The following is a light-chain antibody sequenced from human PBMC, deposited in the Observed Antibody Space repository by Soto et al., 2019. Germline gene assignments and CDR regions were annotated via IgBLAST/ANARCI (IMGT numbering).Light chain of an antibody. V-gene: IGKV1-5*03. CDR3: QQYSNYWT. J-gene: IGKJ1*01. CDR2: RAS. Sequence: DIQVTQSPSTLSASVGDRVTITCRASQGIGDWLAWYQQKPGKGPKLLIYRASNLEDGVPSRFSGGGYGTEFSLTISNLQPGDVATYYCQQYSNYWTFGQGTKVELK. CDR1: QGIGDW.